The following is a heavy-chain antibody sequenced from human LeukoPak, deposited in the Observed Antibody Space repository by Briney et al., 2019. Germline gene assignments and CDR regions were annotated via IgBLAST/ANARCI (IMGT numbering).Heavy chain of an antibody. J-gene: IGHJ1*01. Sequence: GGSLRLSCAASGFTFSSYTMNWVRQAPGKGLEWVSSISSSSSYIYYADSVKGRFTISRDNAKNSLYLQMNSLRAEDTAVYYCATYSSSNGREFQYWGQGTLVTVSS. D-gene: IGHD2-2*01. CDR2: ISSSSSYI. CDR1: GFTFSSYT. V-gene: IGHV3-21*01. CDR3: ATYSSSNGREFQY.